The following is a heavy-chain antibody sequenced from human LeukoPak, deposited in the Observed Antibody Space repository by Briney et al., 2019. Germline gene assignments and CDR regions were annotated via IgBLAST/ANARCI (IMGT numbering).Heavy chain of an antibody. CDR3: AKDTSGYMDV. D-gene: IGHD3-10*01. J-gene: IGHJ6*03. V-gene: IGHV3-9*03. CDR1: GFTFDDYA. Sequence: GGSLRLSSAASGFTFDDYAMHWVRQAPGKGLEWVSGISWNSGSIGYADSVKGRFTISRDNAKNSLYLQMNSRRAEDMALYYCAKDTSGYMDVWGKGTTVTVSS. CDR2: ISWNSGSI.